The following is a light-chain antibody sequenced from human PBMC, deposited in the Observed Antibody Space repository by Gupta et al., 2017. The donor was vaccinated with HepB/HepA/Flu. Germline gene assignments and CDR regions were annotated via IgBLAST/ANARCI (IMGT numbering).Light chain of an antibody. CDR1: ESVKTN. CDR2: RAS. J-gene: IGKJ5*01. CDR3: QQLKDWPVLT. Sequence: EVVMTQSPATLSMSPGERATLSCRASESVKTNLAWYQQKRGQAPRLLIYRASTRDTGVPARFSGSGSGIEFTLTISSRQSEDFAFYYCQQLKDWPVLTFGQGTRLDIK. V-gene: IGKV3-15*01.